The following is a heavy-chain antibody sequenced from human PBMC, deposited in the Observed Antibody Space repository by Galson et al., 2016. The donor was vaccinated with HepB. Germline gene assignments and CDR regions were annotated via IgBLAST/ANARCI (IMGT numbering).Heavy chain of an antibody. Sequence: SLRLSCAASGFTFNNYAMNWVRQAPGKGLEWVSAISGSGGYTYYAGSVKGRFTISRVNSKNTLYLQMDRLRVEDTAVYYCAKDRGIGYSYGYSSEYYGMDVWGPGTTVTASS. CDR1: GFTFNNYA. CDR2: ISGSGGYT. CDR3: AKDRGIGYSYGYSSEYYGMDV. J-gene: IGHJ6*02. V-gene: IGHV3-23*01. D-gene: IGHD5-18*01.